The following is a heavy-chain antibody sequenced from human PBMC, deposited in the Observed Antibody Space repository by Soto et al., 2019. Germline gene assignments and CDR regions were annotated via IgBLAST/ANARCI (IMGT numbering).Heavy chain of an antibody. CDR1: GFTFSSYS. CDR2: ISSGSGTI. V-gene: IGHV3-48*02. D-gene: IGHD6-6*01. CDR3: ARDSASYSSSSGSYWHFDL. J-gene: IGHJ2*01. Sequence: EVQLVESGGGLVQPGGSLRLSCAASGFTFSSYSINWVRQAPGKGLEWVSYISSGSGTIYYADSVKGRFTISRDNAKNSLYLQMNSLRDEDTAVYYCARDSASYSSSSGSYWHFDLWGRGTLVTVSS.